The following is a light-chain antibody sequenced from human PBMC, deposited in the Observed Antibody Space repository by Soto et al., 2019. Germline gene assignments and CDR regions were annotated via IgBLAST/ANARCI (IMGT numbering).Light chain of an antibody. CDR3: QQYNNWPPVT. CDR1: QTVSKN. V-gene: IGKV3D-15*01. CDR2: AAS. Sequence: EIVLTQSPVTLSLSPGEGATLSCRASQTVSKNYLAWYHQKPGQAPRLLIYAASTRATGIPDRFSGSGSGTEFTLTISSLQSEDFAVYYCQQYNNWPPVTFGPGTKVDI. J-gene: IGKJ3*01.